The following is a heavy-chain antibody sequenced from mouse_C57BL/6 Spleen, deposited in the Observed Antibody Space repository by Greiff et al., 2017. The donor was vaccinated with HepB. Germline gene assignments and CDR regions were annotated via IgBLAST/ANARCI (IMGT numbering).Heavy chain of an antibody. V-gene: IGHV1-52*01. CDR1: GYTFTSYW. CDR2: IDPSDSET. D-gene: IGHD1-1*01. Sequence: QVQLQQPGAELVRPGSSVKLSCKASGYTFTSYWMHWVKQRPIQGLEWIGNIDPSDSETHYNQKFKDKATLTVDKSSSTAYMQLSSLTSEDSAVYYWAREGGSSPLYYAMDYWGQGTSVTVSS. J-gene: IGHJ4*01. CDR3: AREGGSSPLYYAMDY.